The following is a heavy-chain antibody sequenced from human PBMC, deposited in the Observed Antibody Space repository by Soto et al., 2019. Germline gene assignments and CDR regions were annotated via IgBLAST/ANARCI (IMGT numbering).Heavy chain of an antibody. V-gene: IGHV1-18*01. CDR1: GYTFTSYG. CDR2: ISTYNTNI. CDR3: ARDDYYYGMDV. J-gene: IGHJ6*02. Sequence: QVYLVQSGAEVKKPGASVKVSCKTSGYTFTSYGISWVRQAPGQGLEWMGWISTYNTNIYYAQTLHGRVTLTTETSTSTVYMELRTLRSDDTAIYYCARDDYYYGMDVWGQGTTVTVSS.